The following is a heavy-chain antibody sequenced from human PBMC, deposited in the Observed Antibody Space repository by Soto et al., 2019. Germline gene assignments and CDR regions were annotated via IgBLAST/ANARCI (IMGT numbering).Heavy chain of an antibody. D-gene: IGHD1-26*01. V-gene: IGHV1-69*01. CDR1: GGTFGNYG. CDR3: AREGFSGSYYAY. Sequence: QVQLVQSGAEVKKPGSSVKVSCKASGGTFGNYGISWVRQAPGQGLEWMGGIIPIFGTANYAQRFQGRLTITADESISTVYMELSSLRSEDTAVYYCAREGFSGSYYAYWGQGTLVTVSP. J-gene: IGHJ4*02. CDR2: IIPIFGTA.